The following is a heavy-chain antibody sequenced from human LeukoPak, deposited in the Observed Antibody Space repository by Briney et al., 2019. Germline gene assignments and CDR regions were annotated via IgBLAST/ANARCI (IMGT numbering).Heavy chain of an antibody. Sequence: GGSLRLSCAASGFTFSSYGMHWVRQAPGKGLEWVAFFRYDGSDKDYADSVKGRFTISRDNSKNALSLQMNSLRDEDTGVFYCVVVVADTLDDYWGQGILVTVSS. CDR3: VVVVADTLDDY. J-gene: IGHJ4*02. CDR2: FRYDGSDK. V-gene: IGHV3-30*02. CDR1: GFTFSSYG. D-gene: IGHD2-15*01.